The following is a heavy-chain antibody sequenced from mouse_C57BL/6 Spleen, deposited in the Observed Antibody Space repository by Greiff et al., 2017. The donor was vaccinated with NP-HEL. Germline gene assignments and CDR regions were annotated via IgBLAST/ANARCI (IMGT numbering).Heavy chain of an antibody. CDR1: GYTFTSYW. J-gene: IGHJ3*01. CDR2: IDPSDSET. Sequence: VQLQQSGAELVRPGSSVKLSCKASGYTFTSYWMHWVKQRPIQGLEWIGNIDPSDSETHYNQKFKDKATLTVDKSSSTAYMQRSSLTSEDSAVYYCARGDSKWFAYWGQGTLVTVSA. D-gene: IGHD2-5*01. V-gene: IGHV1-52*01. CDR3: ARGDSKWFAY.